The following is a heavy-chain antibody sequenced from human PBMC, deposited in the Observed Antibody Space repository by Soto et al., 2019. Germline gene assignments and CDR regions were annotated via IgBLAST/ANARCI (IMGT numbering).Heavy chain of an antibody. V-gene: IGHV1-18*01. CDR2: IGGYNGDT. Sequence: QVQLVQSGAEVKKPGASVKVSCKTSGYNFITYGISWVRQAPGQGLEWMGWIGGYNGDTNYAQKFQGRVTLTADTSTSTAYMELTSLRSDDAAMYYCARDSPYCTRSNCYRPNDYWGQGTLVTVSS. D-gene: IGHD2-15*01. CDR3: ARDSPYCTRSNCYRPNDY. J-gene: IGHJ4*02. CDR1: GYNFITYG.